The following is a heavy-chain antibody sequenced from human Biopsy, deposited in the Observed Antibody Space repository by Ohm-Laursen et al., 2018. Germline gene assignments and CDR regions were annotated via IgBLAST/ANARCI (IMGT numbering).Heavy chain of an antibody. J-gene: IGHJ3*02. V-gene: IGHV3-21*01. CDR1: GFTFTNYN. D-gene: IGHD2-21*02. CDR2: ISISGSYV. CDR3: AKISCGGGCYPHAFDI. Sequence: SLRLSCAASGFTFTNYNMNWVRQAPGKGLEWVSSISISGSYVSYAESVTGRFTISRDNSKNSLFLQMNSLRDEDTALYYCAKISCGGGCYPHAFDIWGQGTMVTVSS.